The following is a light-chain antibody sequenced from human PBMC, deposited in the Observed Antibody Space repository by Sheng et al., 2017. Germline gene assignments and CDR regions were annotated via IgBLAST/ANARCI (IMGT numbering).Light chain of an antibody. CDR3: LQYRDFSRT. Sequence: DIEMTQSPSALSASVGDRVTITCRASQNIGIWLAWFQQQPGKAPKLLIYKASSLQNGVPSRFSGSGSGTQFTLTISSLQPHDSASYYCLQYRDFSRTFGQGTKVEVK. J-gene: IGKJ1*01. V-gene: IGKV1-5*03. CDR1: QNIGIW. CDR2: KAS.